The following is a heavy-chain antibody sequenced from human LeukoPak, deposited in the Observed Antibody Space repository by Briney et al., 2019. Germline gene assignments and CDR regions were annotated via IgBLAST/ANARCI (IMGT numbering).Heavy chain of an antibody. V-gene: IGHV3-30*02. Sequence: GGSLRLSCAASGFTFSSYGMHWVRQAPGKGLEWVAFIQFDGTNKRYADSVKGRFTISRDNSKNTLYLQMNSVRAEETAVYYCAKDGLRGPTRAYHFDYWGQGTLVAVSS. CDR1: GFTFSSYG. J-gene: IGHJ4*02. D-gene: IGHD4-17*01. CDR2: IQFDGTNK. CDR3: AKDGLRGPTRAYHFDY.